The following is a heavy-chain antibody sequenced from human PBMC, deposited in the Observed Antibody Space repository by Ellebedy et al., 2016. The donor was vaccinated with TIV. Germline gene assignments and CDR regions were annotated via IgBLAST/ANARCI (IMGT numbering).Heavy chain of an antibody. Sequence: PGGSLRLSCSVPGFTVSDTFMIWVRQAPGKGLEWFSFVYSDDSIYYADSVKGRFIISRDGSKNTLYLQMNSLRAEDTAVYYCASRGYSYAPSAWGQGTLVSVSS. D-gene: IGHD5-18*01. V-gene: IGHV3-53*01. CDR3: ASRGYSYAPSA. CDR2: VYSDDSI. CDR1: GFTVSDTF. J-gene: IGHJ5*02.